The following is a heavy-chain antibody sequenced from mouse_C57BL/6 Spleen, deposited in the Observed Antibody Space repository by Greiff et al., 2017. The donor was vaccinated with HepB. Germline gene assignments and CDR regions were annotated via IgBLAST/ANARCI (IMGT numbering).Heavy chain of an antibody. J-gene: IGHJ1*03. Sequence: QVQLQQPGAELVKPGASVKLSCKASGYTFTSYWMHWVKQRPGQGLEWIGMIHPNSGSTNYNEKFKSKATLTVDKSSSTAYMQLSSLTSEDSAVDYCARSHESCDFDDWGTGTTVTVSS. CDR2: IHPNSGST. CDR3: ARSHESCDFDD. CDR1: GYTFTSYW. V-gene: IGHV1-64*01.